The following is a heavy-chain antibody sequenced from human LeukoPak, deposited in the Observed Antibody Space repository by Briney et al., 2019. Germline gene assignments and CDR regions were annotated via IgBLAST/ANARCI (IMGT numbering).Heavy chain of an antibody. V-gene: IGHV4-31*03. D-gene: IGHD3-22*01. Sequence: SETLSLTCTVSGGSISSGGYYWSWIRQNPGKGLEWIGYIYYSGSTYYNPSLKSRVTISVDTSKNQFSLKLSSVTAADTAVYYCVGTNYYDSSGFDYWGQGTLVTVSS. CDR2: IYYSGST. CDR1: GGSISSGGYY. CDR3: VGTNYYDSSGFDY. J-gene: IGHJ4*02.